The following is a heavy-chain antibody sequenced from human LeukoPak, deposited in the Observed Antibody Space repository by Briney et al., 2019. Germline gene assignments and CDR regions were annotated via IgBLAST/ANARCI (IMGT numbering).Heavy chain of an antibody. V-gene: IGHV1-24*01. J-gene: IGHJ4*02. CDR2: FDPEDGET. D-gene: IGHD1-26*01. Sequence: GASVKVSCKVSGYTLTELSMHWVRQAPGKGLEWMGGFDPEDGETIYAQKFQGRVTMTEDTSTDTAYMELSSLRSEDTAVYYCARWVSGSYYPDFDYWGQGTLVTVSS. CDR3: ARWVSGSYYPDFDY. CDR1: GYTLTELS.